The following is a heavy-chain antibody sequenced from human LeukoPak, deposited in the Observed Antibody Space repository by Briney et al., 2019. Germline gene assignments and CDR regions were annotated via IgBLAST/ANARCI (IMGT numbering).Heavy chain of an antibody. Sequence: PSETLSLTCAVSGGSISSSNWWSWVRQPPGKGLEWIGEIYHSGSTNYNPSLKSRVTISVDKSKNQFSLKLSSVTAADTAVYYCARDSDDSSGYDWFDPWGQGTLVTVSS. D-gene: IGHD3-22*01. CDR1: GGSISSSNW. V-gene: IGHV4-4*02. J-gene: IGHJ5*02. CDR3: ARDSDDSSGYDWFDP. CDR2: IYHSGST.